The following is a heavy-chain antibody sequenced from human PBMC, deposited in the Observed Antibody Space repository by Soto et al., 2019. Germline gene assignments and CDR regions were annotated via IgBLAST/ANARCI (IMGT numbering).Heavy chain of an antibody. CDR2: ISNDGNNQ. V-gene: IGHV3-30-3*01. CDR3: AIGRDPYNYNY. D-gene: IGHD5-12*01. CDR1: GFPFSSFV. J-gene: IGHJ4*02. Sequence: LRISCAASGFPFSSFVMHWVRQAPGKGLEWVAVISNDGNNQNYADSVKGRLTISRDNSLSTLYLQMSSLRPDDTAVYYCAIGRDPYNYNYWGRGTLVTVSS.